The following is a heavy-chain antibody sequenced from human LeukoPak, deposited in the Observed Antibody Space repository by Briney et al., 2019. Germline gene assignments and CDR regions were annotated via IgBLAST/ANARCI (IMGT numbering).Heavy chain of an antibody. CDR3: ARVPGGAYYFDY. V-gene: IGHV3-53*01. J-gene: IGHJ4*02. CDR1: GLTVSSNY. D-gene: IGHD3-16*01. Sequence: GGSLRLSCAASGLTVSSNYMSWVRQAPGKGLEWVSVLYSGGGTYYADSVRGRFTISRDNSKNTLYLQMNSLRAEDTAVYYCARVPGGAYYFDYWGQGTLVTVSS. CDR2: LYSGGGT.